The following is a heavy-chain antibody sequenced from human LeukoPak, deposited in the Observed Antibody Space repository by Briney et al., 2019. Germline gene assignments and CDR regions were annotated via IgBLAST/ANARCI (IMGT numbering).Heavy chain of an antibody. CDR1: GFTSSNYA. Sequence: GGSLRLSCAASGFTSSNYAMYWVRQAPGKGLEWVSAVSGRDDSTYYADSVKGRFTIPRDTSKNTLYLQMNSLRAEDTAVYYCAKWGDYDILTGYYDPDYWGQGTLVTVSS. D-gene: IGHD3-9*01. J-gene: IGHJ4*02. V-gene: IGHV3-23*01. CDR3: AKWGDYDILTGYYDPDY. CDR2: VSGRDDST.